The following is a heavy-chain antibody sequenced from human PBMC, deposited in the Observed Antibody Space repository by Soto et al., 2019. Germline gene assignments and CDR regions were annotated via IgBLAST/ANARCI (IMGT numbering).Heavy chain of an antibody. Sequence: SETLSLTCPVSGGSIISGGYYWSWIRKHPGKGLEWIGYIYYSGSTYYNPSLKSRVTISVDTSKNQFSLKLSSVTAADTAVYYCARDLGYCISTSCYAGWFDPWGQGTLVTVSS. V-gene: IGHV4-31*03. D-gene: IGHD2-2*01. CDR2: IYYSGST. J-gene: IGHJ5*02. CDR3: ARDLGYCISTSCYAGWFDP. CDR1: GGSIISGGYY.